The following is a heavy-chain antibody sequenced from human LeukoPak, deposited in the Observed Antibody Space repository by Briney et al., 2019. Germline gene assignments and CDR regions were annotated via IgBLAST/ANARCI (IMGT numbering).Heavy chain of an antibody. J-gene: IGHJ4*02. CDR3: ATTESIAAAGRDY. D-gene: IGHD6-13*01. CDR1: GYTLSELS. V-gene: IGHV1-24*01. Sequence: ASVKVSCKVSGYTLSELSMHWVRQAPGKGLEWMGGFDPENDKTFYAQKFQGRATMTEDTSIDTAYMELSSLRSDDTAVYYCATTESIAAAGRDYWGQGTLVIVSS. CDR2: FDPENDKT.